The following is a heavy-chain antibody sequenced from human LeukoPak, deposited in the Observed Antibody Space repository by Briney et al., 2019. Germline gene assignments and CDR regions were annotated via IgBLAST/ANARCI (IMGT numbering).Heavy chain of an antibody. J-gene: IGHJ2*01. V-gene: IGHV3-13*01. CDR2: IGVTGDT. CDR3: TKEFCGSRAACAGGSYYDF. Sequence: GGSLRLSCAASGFTFKDDFHWVRQAPGKGLEWVAAIGVTGDTYYADSVKGRFTISREDAANFLYLQMRSLGAGDTALYYCTKEFCGSRAACAGGSYYDFWGRGTLVTVSS. CDR1: GFTFKDD. D-gene: IGHD2-15*01.